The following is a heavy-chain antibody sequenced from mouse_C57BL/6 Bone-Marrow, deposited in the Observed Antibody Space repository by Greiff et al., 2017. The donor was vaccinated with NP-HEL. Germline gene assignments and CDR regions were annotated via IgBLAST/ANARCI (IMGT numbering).Heavy chain of an antibody. Sequence: EVQLQQSGPELVKPGASVKMSCKASGYTFTDYNMHWVKQSHGKSLEWIGYINPNNGGTSYNQKFQGKATLTVNKSSSTAYMELRSLTSEDSAVYYCARTITTVVVDYWGQGTTLTVSS. CDR1: GYTFTDYN. J-gene: IGHJ2*01. CDR2: INPNNGGT. CDR3: ARTITTVVVDY. V-gene: IGHV1-22*01. D-gene: IGHD1-1*01.